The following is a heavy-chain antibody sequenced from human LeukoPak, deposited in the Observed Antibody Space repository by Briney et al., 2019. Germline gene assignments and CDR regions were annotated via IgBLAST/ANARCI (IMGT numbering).Heavy chain of an antibody. Sequence: GGSLRLSCAASGFTFSSYGMSWVRQAPGKGLEWVSAISGSGGSTYYADSVKGRFTISRDNSKNTLYLQMNSLRAEDTAVYYCARDWAPYYDILTGHYNLAFDYWGQGTLVTVSS. CDR1: GFTFSSYG. CDR2: ISGSGGST. D-gene: IGHD3-9*01. J-gene: IGHJ4*02. V-gene: IGHV3-23*01. CDR3: ARDWAPYYDILTGHYNLAFDY.